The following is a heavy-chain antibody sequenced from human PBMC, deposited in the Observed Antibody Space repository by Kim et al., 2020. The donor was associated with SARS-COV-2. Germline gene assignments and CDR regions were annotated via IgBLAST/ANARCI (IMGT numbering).Heavy chain of an antibody. CDR3: AGHVLWFWSGYWFDP. J-gene: IGHJ5*02. Sequence: PSRKSRVTISVDTSKNQFSLKLSSVIASDTAVYYCAGHVLWFWSGYWFDPWGQGTLVTVSS. V-gene: IGHV4-34*01. D-gene: IGHD3-3*01.